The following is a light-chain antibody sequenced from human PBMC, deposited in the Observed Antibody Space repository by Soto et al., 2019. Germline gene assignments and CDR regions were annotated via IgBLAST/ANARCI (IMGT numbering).Light chain of an antibody. CDR1: QSVSSSS. CDR3: QQYDSSRQT. Sequence: EIVLTQSPGTLSLSPGERATLSCRASQSVSSSSLGWYQQKPGQAPRLLMHGASSRASGIPDRFSGSGSGADFTLTICRLEPEDFAVYYCQQYDSSRQTFGHGTKGEI. V-gene: IGKV3-20*01. J-gene: IGKJ1*01. CDR2: GAS.